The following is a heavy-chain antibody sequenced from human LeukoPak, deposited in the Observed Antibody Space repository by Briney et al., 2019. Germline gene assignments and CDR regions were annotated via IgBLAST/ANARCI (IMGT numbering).Heavy chain of an antibody. J-gene: IGHJ5*02. CDR1: GGSISSYY. V-gene: IGHV4-4*09. D-gene: IGHD2-2*01. CDR3: ARHRLGCSSTSCYGEGWFDP. Sequence: PSETLSLTCTVSGGSISSYYWSWIRQPPGKGLEWIGYIYTSGSTNYNPSLKSRVTISVDTSKNQFSLKLNSVTAADTAVYYCARHRLGCSSTSCYGEGWFDPWGQGTLVTVSS. CDR2: IYTSGST.